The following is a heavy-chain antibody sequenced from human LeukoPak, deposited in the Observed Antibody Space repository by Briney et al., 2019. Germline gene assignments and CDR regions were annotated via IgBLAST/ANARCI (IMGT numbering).Heavy chain of an antibody. CDR2: IYPGDSDT. Sequence: GESLKISCKGSGYSFTSYWIGWVRQMPGKGLEWMGIIYPGDSDTRYSPSFQGQVTISADKSINTAYLQWSSLKASDTAMYYCASSLVPAAISFDIWGQGTMVTVSS. CDR3: ASSLVPAAISFDI. V-gene: IGHV5-51*01. CDR1: GYSFTSYW. D-gene: IGHD2-2*01. J-gene: IGHJ3*02.